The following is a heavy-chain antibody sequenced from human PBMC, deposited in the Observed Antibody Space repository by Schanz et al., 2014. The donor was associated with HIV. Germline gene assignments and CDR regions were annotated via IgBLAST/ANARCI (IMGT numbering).Heavy chain of an antibody. D-gene: IGHD3-22*01. V-gene: IGHV3-23*04. CDR2: ITESGGRT. CDR1: GFTLSSYS. Sequence: DVQLVESGGGLVKPGGSLRLSCAASGFTLSSYSMNWVRQAPGKGLEWVSSITESGGRTYYADSVNGRFTISRDNSKNTLYLQMTTLRTEDTAVYYCAKPEYDSSGNSQSHFDYWGQGTLVTVSS. CDR3: AKPEYDSSGNSQSHFDY. J-gene: IGHJ4*02.